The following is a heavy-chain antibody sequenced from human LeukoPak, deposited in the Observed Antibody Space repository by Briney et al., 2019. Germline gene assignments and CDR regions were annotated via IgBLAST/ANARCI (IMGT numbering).Heavy chain of an antibody. D-gene: IGHD3-22*01. Sequence: GGSLRLSCAASGFTFDDYAMHWVRQAPGKGLEWVSGISWNSGSIGYADSVKGRFTISRDNAKNSLYLQMNSLRAEDTALYYCAKDGSGYYDRGVADLWGRGTLVTVSS. CDR3: AKDGSGYYDRGVADL. CDR1: GFTFDDYA. CDR2: ISWNSGSI. V-gene: IGHV3-9*01. J-gene: IGHJ2*01.